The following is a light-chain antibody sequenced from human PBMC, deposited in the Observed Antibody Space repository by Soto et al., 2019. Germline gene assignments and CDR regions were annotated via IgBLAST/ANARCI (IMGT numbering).Light chain of an antibody. CDR1: QNVETF. CDR3: QQRYNWPVT. J-gene: IGKJ4*01. Sequence: DIVLTQSQGTLSLSPGERASLSCRASQNVETFLAWYQQRPGHSPRLLIYDASRRATGIPARFSGSGSGTDFTLTITGLEPEDFGVYYCQQRYNWPVTFGAGTKVEI. CDR2: DAS. V-gene: IGKV3-11*01.